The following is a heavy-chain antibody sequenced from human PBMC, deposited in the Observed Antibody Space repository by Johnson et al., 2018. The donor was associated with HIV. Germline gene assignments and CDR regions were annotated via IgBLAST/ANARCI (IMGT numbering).Heavy chain of an antibody. V-gene: IGHV3-15*01. CDR2: IKSKTDGGTT. J-gene: IGHJ3*02. CDR1: GFTFSNAW. D-gene: IGHD6-13*01. Sequence: VQLVESGGGLVKPGGSLRLSCAASGFTFSNAWMSWVRQAPGKGLEWVGRIKSKTDGGTTDYAAPVKGRFTISRDNSKNTLYLQMNSLRAEDTAVYYCDCIAAATRAFDIWGQGTMVTVSS. CDR3: DCIAAATRAFDI.